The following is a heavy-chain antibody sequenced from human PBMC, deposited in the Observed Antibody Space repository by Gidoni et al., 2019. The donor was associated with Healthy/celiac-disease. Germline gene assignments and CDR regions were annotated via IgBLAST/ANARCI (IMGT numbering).Heavy chain of an antibody. CDR2: ISVSGGST. D-gene: IGHD3-3*01. Sequence: EVPLLESGGGLVQPGGSLRLSCAASGFRFSSYSMRWVRQAPGKGLEWVSAISVSGGSTYYADSVKGRFTISRDNSKNTLYLQMNSLRAEDTAVYYCANSPETYYDFWSGYYGLYFDYWGQGTLVTVSS. J-gene: IGHJ4*02. CDR3: ANSPETYYDFWSGYYGLYFDY. V-gene: IGHV3-23*01. CDR1: GFRFSSYS.